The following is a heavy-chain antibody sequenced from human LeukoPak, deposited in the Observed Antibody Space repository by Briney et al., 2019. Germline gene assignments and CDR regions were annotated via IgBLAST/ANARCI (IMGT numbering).Heavy chain of an antibody. D-gene: IGHD3-10*01. Sequence: GGSLRLSCAASGFTFTNAWMYWVRQAPGKGLEWVGRIKSKTDGGTSGYAAPVTGRFTISRDDSKSTLYLEMNSLKTEDTGVYYCSTLWYGAWGQGTLVTVSS. V-gene: IGHV3-15*01. CDR3: STLWYGA. J-gene: IGHJ5*02. CDR2: IKSKTDGGTS. CDR1: GFTFTNAW.